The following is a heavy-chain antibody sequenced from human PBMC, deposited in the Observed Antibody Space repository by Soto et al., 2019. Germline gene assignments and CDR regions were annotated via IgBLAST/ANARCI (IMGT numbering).Heavy chain of an antibody. V-gene: IGHV1-8*01. J-gene: IGHJ4*02. Sequence: ASVKVSCKASGYTFTSYDINWVRQATGQGLEWMGWMNPNSGNTGYAQKFQGRVTMTRNTSISTAYMELSSLRSEDTAVYYCARVGHSSSSWYLYFDYWGQGTLVTVSS. D-gene: IGHD6-13*01. CDR3: ARVGHSSSSWYLYFDY. CDR1: GYTFTSYD. CDR2: MNPNSGNT.